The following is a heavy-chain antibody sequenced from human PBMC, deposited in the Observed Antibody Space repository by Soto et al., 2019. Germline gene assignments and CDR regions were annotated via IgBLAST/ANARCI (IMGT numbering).Heavy chain of an antibody. CDR2: IIPILGIA. D-gene: IGHD3-10*01. J-gene: IGHJ4*02. CDR1: GGTFSSYT. V-gene: IGHV1-69*08. CDR3: ARDSAGLYGSGRGIDY. Sequence: QVQLVQSGAEVKKPGSSVKVSCKASGGTFSSYTISWVRQAPGQVLEWMGRIIPILGIANYAQKFQGRVTITADKSTSTAYMELSSLRSEDTAVYYCARDSAGLYGSGRGIDYWGQGTLVTVSS.